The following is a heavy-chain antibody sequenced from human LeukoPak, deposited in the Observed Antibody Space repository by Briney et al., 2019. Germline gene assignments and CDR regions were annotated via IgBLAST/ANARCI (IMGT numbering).Heavy chain of an antibody. V-gene: IGHV1-2*02. CDR3: ARGQTDSSSWYWFDP. CDR1: GYTFTGYY. CDR2: INPNSGGT. D-gene: IGHD6-13*01. Sequence: ASVKVSCQASGYTFTGYYMHWVRQAPGQGLEWMGWINPNSGGTNYAQKFQSRVTMTRDTSISTAYMELSRLRSDDTAVYYCARGQTDSSSWYWFDPWGQGTLVTVSS. J-gene: IGHJ5*02.